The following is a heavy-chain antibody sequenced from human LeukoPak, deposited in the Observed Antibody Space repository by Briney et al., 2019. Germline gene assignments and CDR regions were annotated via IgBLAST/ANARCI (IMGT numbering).Heavy chain of an antibody. Sequence: GGSLRLSCAASGFTFSSYEMNWVRQAPGKGLEWVSYISSSGSTIYYADSVKGRFTISRDNAKNSLYLQMNSLRAEDTAVYYCARSSSIAAAYYYYYYMDVWGKGTTVTVSS. CDR3: ARSSSIAAAYYYYYYMDV. V-gene: IGHV3-48*03. CDR1: GFTFSSYE. D-gene: IGHD6-6*01. CDR2: ISSSGSTI. J-gene: IGHJ6*03.